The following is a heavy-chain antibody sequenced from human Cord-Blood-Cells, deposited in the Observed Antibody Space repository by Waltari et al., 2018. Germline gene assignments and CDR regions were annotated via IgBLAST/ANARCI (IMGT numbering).Heavy chain of an antibody. CDR2: ISYSWSN. Sequence: QVQLQESGPGLVKPSETLSLTCTVSGGSISSYYWSWLRQPPGKGLEWLGYISYSWSNTYNPSLKSRVTISVDTSKNQCSLKLSSVTAADTAVYYCARAIAAAGAFDIWGQGTMVTVSS. CDR3: ARAIAAAGAFDI. D-gene: IGHD6-13*01. CDR1: GGSISSYY. J-gene: IGHJ3*02. V-gene: IGHV4-59*01.